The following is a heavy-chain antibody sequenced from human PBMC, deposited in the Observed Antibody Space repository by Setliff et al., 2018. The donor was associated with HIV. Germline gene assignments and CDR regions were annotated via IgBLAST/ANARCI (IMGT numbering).Heavy chain of an antibody. D-gene: IGHD1-26*01. CDR1: GYSFTNYG. CDR2: ISAYNGNT. Sequence: ASVKVSCKASGYSFTNYGISWVRQAPGQGLEWMGWISAYNGNTNYAQRVQGGVTMASDTSTSTSYMELRSLRSDDTAVYYCSRGSGSYSPRSMDVWGKGTAVTVSS. J-gene: IGHJ6*03. CDR3: SRGSGSYSPRSMDV. V-gene: IGHV1-18*01.